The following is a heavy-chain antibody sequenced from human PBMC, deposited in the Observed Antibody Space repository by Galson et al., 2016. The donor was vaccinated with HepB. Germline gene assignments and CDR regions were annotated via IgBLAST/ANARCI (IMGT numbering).Heavy chain of an antibody. CDR1: GYTFTDYA. D-gene: IGHD2-15*01. CDR3: ARDPGYCGGGSCYNWFDP. J-gene: IGHJ5*02. CDR2: INTNTGNP. Sequence: SVKVSCKASGYTFTDYAMNWVRRAPGQGLAWMGWINTNTGNPTYAQGFTGRFVFSLDTSVSTAYLQISSLKAEDTAVYYCARDPGYCGGGSCYNWFDPWGQGTLVTVSS. V-gene: IGHV7-4-1*02.